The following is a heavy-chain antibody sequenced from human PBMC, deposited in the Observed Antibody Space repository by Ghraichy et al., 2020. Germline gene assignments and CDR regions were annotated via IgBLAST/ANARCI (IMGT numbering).Heavy chain of an antibody. CDR2: INAGNGNT. CDR3: ARDRVLNSSWRNWFDP. CDR1: GYTFTSYA. V-gene: IGHV1-3*01. D-gene: IGHD6-13*01. J-gene: IGHJ5*02. Sequence: ASVKVSCKASGYTFTSYAMHWVCQAPGQRLEWMGWINAGNGNTKYSQKFQGRVTITRDTSASTAYMELSSLRSEDTAVYYCARDRVLNSSWRNWFDPWGQGTLVTVSS.